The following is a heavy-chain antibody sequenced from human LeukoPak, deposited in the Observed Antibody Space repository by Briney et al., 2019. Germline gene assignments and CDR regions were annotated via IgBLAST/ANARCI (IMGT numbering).Heavy chain of an antibody. J-gene: IGHJ6*03. CDR1: GYTFTSYD. V-gene: IGHV1-8*01. CDR3: ARVDYGSGSYYVYYYYYMDV. D-gene: IGHD3-10*01. CDR2: MSPNSGNT. Sequence: ASVKVSCKASGYTFTSYDINWVRQATGQGLEWMGWMSPNSGNTGYAQKFQGRVTMTRNTSISTAYMELSSLRSEDTAVYYCARVDYGSGSYYVYYYYYMDVWGKGTTVTVSS.